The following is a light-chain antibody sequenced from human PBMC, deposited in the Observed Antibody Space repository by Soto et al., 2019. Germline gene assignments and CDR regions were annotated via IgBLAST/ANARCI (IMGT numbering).Light chain of an antibody. Sequence: QSVLTQPPSMSGAPGQRVTISCTGTSANIGAGYDVHWYQQLPGMAPKLVIYGNNKRPSGFPDRFSGSKSGTSASLAITGLQAEDEADYYCQSYDSTLSGLYVLGTGTKVTVL. V-gene: IGLV1-40*01. CDR2: GNN. J-gene: IGLJ1*01. CDR1: SANIGAGYD. CDR3: QSYDSTLSGLYV.